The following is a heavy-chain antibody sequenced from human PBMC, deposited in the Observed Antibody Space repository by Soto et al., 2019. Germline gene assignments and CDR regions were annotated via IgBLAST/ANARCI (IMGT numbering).Heavy chain of an antibody. J-gene: IGHJ6*02. D-gene: IGHD3-22*01. CDR3: AKDYYDSSGYYSPYGMDV. CDR2: ISGSGGST. Sequence: EVQLLESGGGLVQPGGSVRLSCAASGFTFSSYAMSWVRQAPGKGLEWVSAISGSGGSTYYAGSVKGRFTISRDNSKNTLYLQMNSLRAEDTAVYYCAKDYYDSSGYYSPYGMDVWGQGTTVTVSS. V-gene: IGHV3-23*01. CDR1: GFTFSSYA.